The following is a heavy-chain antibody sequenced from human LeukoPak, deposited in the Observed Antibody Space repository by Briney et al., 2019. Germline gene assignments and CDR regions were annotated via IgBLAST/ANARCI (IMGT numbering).Heavy chain of an antibody. Sequence: GGFLRLSCAASGFTFSSYGMHWVRQAPGKGLEWVAVISYDGSNKYYADSVKGRFTISRDNSKNTLYLQMNSLRAEDTAVYYCANSMGGKGYSSSWYSVYWGQGTLVTVSS. CDR1: GFTFSSYG. CDR3: ANSMGGKGYSSSWYSVY. J-gene: IGHJ4*02. V-gene: IGHV3-30*18. D-gene: IGHD6-13*01. CDR2: ISYDGSNK.